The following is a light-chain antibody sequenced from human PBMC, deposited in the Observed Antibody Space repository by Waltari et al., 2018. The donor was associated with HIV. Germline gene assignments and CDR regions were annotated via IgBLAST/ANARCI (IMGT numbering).Light chain of an antibody. Sequence: QSALTQPASVSGSPGQSITIPCTGTSRDVVSYNLVPCYQQHPGKAPNLMIYEGSKRPSGVSNRFSGSKSGNTASLTISGLQAEDEADYYCCSYAGSSTFVVFGGGTKLTVL. V-gene: IGLV2-23*03. CDR1: SRDVVSYNL. CDR3: CSYAGSSTFVV. CDR2: EGS. J-gene: IGLJ2*01.